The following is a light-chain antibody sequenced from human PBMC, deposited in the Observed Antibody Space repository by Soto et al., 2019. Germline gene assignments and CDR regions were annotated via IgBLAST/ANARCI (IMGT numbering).Light chain of an antibody. CDR3: CSYAGMSTL. V-gene: IGLV2-23*01. J-gene: IGLJ2*01. CDR1: SSDVGSYNL. Sequence: QSALTQPASVSGSPGQSITLSCTGTSSDVGSYNLVSWYQQHPGKAPKLMIYEGSKRPSGVSNRFSGSKSGNTASLTISGLQAEDEAEYYFCSYAGMSTLFGGGTKLTVL. CDR2: EGS.